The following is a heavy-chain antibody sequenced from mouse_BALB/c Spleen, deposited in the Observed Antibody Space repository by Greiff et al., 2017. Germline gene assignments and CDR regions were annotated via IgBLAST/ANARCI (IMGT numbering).Heavy chain of an antibody. D-gene: IGHD2-2*01. CDR2: INPSNGGT. CDR3: TRPGYDYAMDY. CDR1: GYTFTSYY. J-gene: IGHJ4*01. V-gene: IGHV1S81*02. Sequence: VKLLESGAELVKPGASVKLSCKASGYTFTSYYMYWVKQRPGQGLEWIGEINPSNGGTNFNEKFKSKATLTVDKSSSTAYMQLSSLTSEDSAVYYCTRPGYDYAMDYWGQGTSVTVSS.